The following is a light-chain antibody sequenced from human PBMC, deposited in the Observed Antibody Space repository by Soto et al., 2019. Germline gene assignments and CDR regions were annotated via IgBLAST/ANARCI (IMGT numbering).Light chain of an antibody. CDR3: QYLNSFPLS. V-gene: IGKV1-9*01. Sequence: DIPLTQSPASLSASVGDRVTITCRASQGIRSYLAWYQQKPGKAPKLLIFLASTLQSGVPSRFRGSGSGTDFSLIINSLQPEDVATYYCQYLNSFPLSFGGGTKVEIK. J-gene: IGKJ4*01. CDR1: QGIRSY. CDR2: LAS.